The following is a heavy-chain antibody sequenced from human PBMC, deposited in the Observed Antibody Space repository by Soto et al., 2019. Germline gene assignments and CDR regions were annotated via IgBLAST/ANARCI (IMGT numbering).Heavy chain of an antibody. V-gene: IGHV4-31*03. Sequence: SETLSLTCTVSGSSISSGGYYWSWIRQHPGAGLEWIGYISYSASTYYNPSLKGRVSISVDTSENQFSLRLSSVTAADTAVYYCARVPRANRGRDYYGMDVWGQGTTVTVSS. CDR2: ISYSAST. D-gene: IGHD3-10*01. CDR1: GSSISSGGYY. CDR3: ARVPRANRGRDYYGMDV. J-gene: IGHJ6*02.